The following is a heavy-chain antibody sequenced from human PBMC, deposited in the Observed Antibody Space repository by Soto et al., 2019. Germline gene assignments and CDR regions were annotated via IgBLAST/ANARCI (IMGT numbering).Heavy chain of an antibody. D-gene: IGHD2-15*01. CDR1: GFTTSSYA. CDR2: ISGSGGST. J-gene: IGHJ4*02. V-gene: IGHV3-23*01. CDR3: AKAGYPYCSGGSCYYRGGGNDY. Sequence: PGGSLRLSCAASGFTTSSYAMSWVRQAPGKELEWVSAISGSGGSTYYADSVKGRFTISRDNSKNTLYLQMNSLRAEDTAVYYCAKAGYPYCSGGSCYYRGGGNDYWGQGTLVTVSS.